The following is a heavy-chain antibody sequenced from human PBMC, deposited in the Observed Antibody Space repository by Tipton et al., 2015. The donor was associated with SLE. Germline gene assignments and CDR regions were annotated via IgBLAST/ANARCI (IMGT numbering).Heavy chain of an antibody. Sequence: TLSLTCAVYGGSFSGYYWSWIRQPPGKGLEWIGEINHSGSTNYNPSLKSRVTISVDTSKNQFSLKLSSVTAADTAVYYCARGRVVVNAYYFDYWGQGPLVTVSS. V-gene: IGHV4-34*01. CDR2: INHSGST. D-gene: IGHD3-22*01. CDR1: GGSFSGYY. CDR3: ARGRVVVNAYYFDY. J-gene: IGHJ4*02.